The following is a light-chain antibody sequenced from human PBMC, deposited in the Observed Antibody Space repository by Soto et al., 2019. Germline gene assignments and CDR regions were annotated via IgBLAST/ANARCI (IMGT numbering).Light chain of an antibody. CDR3: PQYGRSPQNT. V-gene: IGKV3-20*01. CDR1: QSVRNNY. CDR2: GAS. J-gene: IGKJ2*01. Sequence: EIVLTQSPGTLSLSPGERATLSCRASQSVRNNYLAWYQQKPGQAPRLLVYGASNRATAIPARFSGSGSGTDFTLTISRLEPEDFAVYYCPQYGRSPQNTFGQGTKLEIK.